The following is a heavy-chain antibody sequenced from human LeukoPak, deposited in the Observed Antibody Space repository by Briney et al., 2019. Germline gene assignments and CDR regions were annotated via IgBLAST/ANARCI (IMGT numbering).Heavy chain of an antibody. CDR1: GFTFSSYG. J-gene: IGHJ4*02. V-gene: IGHV3-30*18. CDR3: AKDGAYSSGWNPFDY. CDR2: ISYDGSNK. D-gene: IGHD6-19*01. Sequence: GGSLRLSCAASGFTFSSYGMHWVRQAPGMGLEWVAVISYDGSNKYYADSVKGRFTISRDNSKNTLYLQMNSLRAEDTAVYYCAKDGAYSSGWNPFDYWGQGTLVTVSS.